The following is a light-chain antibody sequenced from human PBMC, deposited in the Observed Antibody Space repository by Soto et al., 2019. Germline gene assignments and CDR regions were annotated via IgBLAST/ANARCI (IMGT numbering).Light chain of an antibody. CDR3: MQSTQLPPT. V-gene: IGKV2D-29*02. J-gene: IGKJ1*01. CDR2: EVS. CDR1: QSLLHITGETF. Sequence: DVVMTQNQMSLSVAPGQPASISCKSSQSLLHITGETFLFWYLQKPGQSPQLLIYEVSTRVSGVPDRFSGSGSGTDFTLEISRVETDDVGIYYCMQSTQLPPTFGQGTKVDIK.